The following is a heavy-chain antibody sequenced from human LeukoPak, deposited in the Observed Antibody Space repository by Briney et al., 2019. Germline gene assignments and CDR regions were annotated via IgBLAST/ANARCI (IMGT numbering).Heavy chain of an antibody. Sequence: GGSLRLSCAASGFTFSSYSMNWVRQAPGKGLEWVSSISSSSSYIYYADSVKGRFTISRDNSKNTLYLQVNSLRAEDTAVYYCARIRRLYFDYWGQGTLVTVSS. D-gene: IGHD6-25*01. J-gene: IGHJ4*02. CDR3: ARIRRLYFDY. CDR2: ISSSSSYI. CDR1: GFTFSSYS. V-gene: IGHV3-21*04.